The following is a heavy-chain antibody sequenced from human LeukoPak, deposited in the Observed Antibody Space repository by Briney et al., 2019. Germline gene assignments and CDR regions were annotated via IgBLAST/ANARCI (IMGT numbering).Heavy chain of an antibody. V-gene: IGHV3-23*01. Sequence: GGSLRLSCAASGFTFRSYSMSWVRQVPGKGLEWVSTVSGSGGSTDYADSVKGRFTISRDNSKNTLYLQMNSLRAEDTAVYYCARNFRDGYDNSFDYWGQGTLVTVSS. CDR1: GFTFRSYS. D-gene: IGHD5-24*01. CDR3: ARNFRDGYDNSFDY. J-gene: IGHJ4*02. CDR2: VSGSGGST.